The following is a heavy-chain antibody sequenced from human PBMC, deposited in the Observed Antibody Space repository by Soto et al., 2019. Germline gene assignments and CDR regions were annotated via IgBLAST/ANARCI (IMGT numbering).Heavy chain of an antibody. CDR3: ALIVGPVAGIIPLFDY. CDR2: IFSNDEE. Sequence: QVTLKESGPVLVKPTETLTLTCTVSGFSLSHPRMGVSWIRQPPGKALEWLANIFSNDEEYYTTSLKSRLTSSKDTSKSQVVLTMTDMDPVDTAPYYCALIVGPVAGIIPLFDYWGQGTLVTVAS. CDR1: GFSLSHPRMG. V-gene: IGHV2-26*01. J-gene: IGHJ4*02. D-gene: IGHD6-19*01.